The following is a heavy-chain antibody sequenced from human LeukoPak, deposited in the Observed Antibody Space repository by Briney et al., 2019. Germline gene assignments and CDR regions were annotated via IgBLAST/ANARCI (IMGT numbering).Heavy chain of an antibody. D-gene: IGHD2-8*01. Sequence: GGSLRLSCAASGFTFSDYYVSWIRQAPGKGLEWVSYISSSGSTIYYADSVEGRFTISRDNAKNSLYLQMNSLRAEDTALYYCARIRYCTNGVCYREYYFDYWGQGTLVTVSS. CDR1: GFTFSDYY. J-gene: IGHJ4*02. CDR3: ARIRYCTNGVCYREYYFDY. CDR2: ISSSGSTI. V-gene: IGHV3-11*04.